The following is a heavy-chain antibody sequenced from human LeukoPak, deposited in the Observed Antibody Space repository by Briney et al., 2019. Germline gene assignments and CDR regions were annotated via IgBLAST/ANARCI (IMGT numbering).Heavy chain of an antibody. Sequence: ASVKVSCKASGYTFTSYAMHWVRQAPGQRLEWMGWINAGNGNTKYSQKFQGRVTITRDTSASTAYMELSSLRSEDTAAYYCARDRWYSSSWLIWGQGTMVTVSS. CDR2: INAGNGNT. CDR3: ARDRWYSSSWLI. V-gene: IGHV1-3*01. CDR1: GYTFTSYA. J-gene: IGHJ3*02. D-gene: IGHD6-13*01.